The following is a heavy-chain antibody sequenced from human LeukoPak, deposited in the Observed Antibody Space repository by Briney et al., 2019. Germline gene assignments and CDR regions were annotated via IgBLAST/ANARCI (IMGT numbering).Heavy chain of an antibody. CDR1: GFAFTSSA. CDR3: AATIAVAGTGGFDY. J-gene: IGHJ4*02. CDR2: IVVGSGNT. Sequence: SVKVSCKASGFAFTSSAMQWVRQARGQRLEWIGWIVVGSGNTNYAQKFQERVTITRDMSTSTAYMELSSLRSEDTAVYYCAATIAVAGTGGFDYWGQGTLVTVSS. D-gene: IGHD6-19*01. V-gene: IGHV1-58*02.